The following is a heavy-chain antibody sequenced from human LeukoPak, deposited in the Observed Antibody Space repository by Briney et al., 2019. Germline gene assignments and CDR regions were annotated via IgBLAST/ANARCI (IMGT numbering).Heavy chain of an antibody. CDR1: GYTFTSYY. CDR2: INPSGGST. J-gene: IGHJ3*02. V-gene: IGHV1-46*01. D-gene: IGHD4-17*01. CDR3: ASDTVTTGGDAFDI. Sequence: ASVKVSCKASGYTFTSYYMHWVRQAPGQGLEWMGIINPSGGSTSYAQKFQGRVTMTRDMSTSTVYMELSGLRSEDTAVYYCASDTVTTGGDAFDIWGQGTMVTVSS.